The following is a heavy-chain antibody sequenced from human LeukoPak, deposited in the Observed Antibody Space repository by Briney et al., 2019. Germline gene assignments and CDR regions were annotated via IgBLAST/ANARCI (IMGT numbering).Heavy chain of an antibody. V-gene: IGHV3-7*01. Sequence: PGGSLRLSCTASGFTFSSYWMSWVRQAPGKGLEWVANIKQDGSEKYYVDSVKGRFTVSRDNAKNSLYLQMNSLRAEDTAVYYCARVGGGGSYFGYWGQGTLVTVSS. D-gene: IGHD3-16*01. CDR3: ARVGGGGSYFGY. CDR1: GFTFSSYW. CDR2: IKQDGSEK. J-gene: IGHJ4*02.